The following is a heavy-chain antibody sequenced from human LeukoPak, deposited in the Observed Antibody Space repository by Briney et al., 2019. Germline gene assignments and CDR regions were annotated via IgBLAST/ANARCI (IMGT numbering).Heavy chain of an antibody. J-gene: IGHJ2*01. D-gene: IGHD2-15*01. CDR1: GYTFTVYY. Sequence: ASVTVSYKASGYTFTVYYMHWVRQAPGQGLEWMGWINPNSGGTNYEQKFQGRVTMTRDTSISTAYMELSRLRSDDTAVYYCARESSAELLRNWYFDLWGRGTLVTVSS. V-gene: IGHV1-2*02. CDR3: ARESSAELLRNWYFDL. CDR2: INPNSGGT.